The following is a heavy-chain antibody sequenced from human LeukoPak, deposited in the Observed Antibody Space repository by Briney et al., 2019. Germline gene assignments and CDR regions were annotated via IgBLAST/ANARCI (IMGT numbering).Heavy chain of an antibody. CDR3: ARVARSAGYSSSLSY. J-gene: IGHJ4*02. CDR2: INPNSGAT. CDR1: GYTFTGYY. D-gene: IGHD6-13*01. V-gene: IGHV1-2*02. Sequence: ASVKVSCKASGYTFTGYYIHWVRQAPGQGLEWMAWINPNSGATNYAQKFQGRVTMTRDTSISTAYMELSRLRSDDTAVYYCARVARSAGYSSSLSYWGQGTLVTVSS.